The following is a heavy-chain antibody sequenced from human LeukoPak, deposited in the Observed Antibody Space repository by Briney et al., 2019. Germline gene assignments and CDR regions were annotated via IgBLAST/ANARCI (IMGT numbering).Heavy chain of an antibody. CDR1: GFTFGTYS. V-gene: IGHV3-21*01. CDR2: ISSSSSYS. CDR3: ARAGGSSGWDYWYFDL. Sequence: GGSLRLSCAASGFTFGTYSMNWVRQAPGKGLEWVSSISSSSSYSYYADSVRGRFTISRDNAKNSLYLRMNSLRAEDTAVYYCARAGGSSGWDYWYFDLWGRGTLVTVSS. J-gene: IGHJ2*01. D-gene: IGHD6-19*01.